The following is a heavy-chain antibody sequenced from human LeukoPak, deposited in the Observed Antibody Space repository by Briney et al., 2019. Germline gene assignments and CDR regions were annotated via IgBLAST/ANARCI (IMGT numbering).Heavy chain of an antibody. Sequence: ASVKVACKTSGYTFTCYYMHWVRQAPGQGLEWMGWINPNSGGTNYAQKCQGRGTMNRDTSISTSYMELSRLRSDDPHVYYCARMYYYGSGSYYDYYYYYDMDVWGQGTTVTVSS. D-gene: IGHD3-10*01. CDR1: GYTFTCYY. V-gene: IGHV1-2*02. CDR3: ARMYYYGSGSYYDYYYYYDMDV. CDR2: INPNSGGT. J-gene: IGHJ6*02.